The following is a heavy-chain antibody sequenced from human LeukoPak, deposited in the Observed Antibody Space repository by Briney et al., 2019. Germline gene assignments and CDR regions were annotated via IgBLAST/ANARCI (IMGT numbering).Heavy chain of an antibody. CDR2: IIPIFGTA. D-gene: IGHD6-6*01. J-gene: IGHJ5*02. CDR3: ARDIGSSSGWFDP. V-gene: IGHV1-69*13. Sequence: ASVKVSCKASGYTFANYPMNWVRQAPGQGLEWMGGIIPIFGTANYAQKFQGRVTITADESTSTAYMELSSLRSEDTAVYYCARDIGSSSGWFDPWGQGTLVTVSS. CDR1: GYTFANYP.